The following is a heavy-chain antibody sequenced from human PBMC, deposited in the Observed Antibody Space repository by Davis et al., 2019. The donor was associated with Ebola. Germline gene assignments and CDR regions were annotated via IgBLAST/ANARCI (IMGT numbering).Heavy chain of an antibody. D-gene: IGHD6-13*01. CDR1: GFTVSSNY. CDR3: AKGAAVASTPFDY. CDR2: IYSGGST. V-gene: IGHV3-53*01. Sequence: GESLKISCAASGFTVSSNYMSWVRQAPGKGLEWVSVIYSGGSTYYADSVKGRFTISRHNSKNTLYLQMNSLRAEDTAVYYCAKGAAVASTPFDYWGQGTLITVSS. J-gene: IGHJ4*02.